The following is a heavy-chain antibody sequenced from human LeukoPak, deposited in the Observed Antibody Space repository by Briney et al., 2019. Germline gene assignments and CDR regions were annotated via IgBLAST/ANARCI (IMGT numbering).Heavy chain of an antibody. J-gene: IGHJ3*02. V-gene: IGHV1-69*13. CDR1: GYTFTSYG. Sequence: SVKVSCKASGYTFTSYGISWVRQAPGQGLEWMGGIIPIFGTANYAQKFQGRVMITADESTSTAYMELSSLRSEDTAVYYCARPMEGITGTTGAFDIWGQGTMVTVSS. CDR2: IIPIFGTA. D-gene: IGHD1-20*01. CDR3: ARPMEGITGTTGAFDI.